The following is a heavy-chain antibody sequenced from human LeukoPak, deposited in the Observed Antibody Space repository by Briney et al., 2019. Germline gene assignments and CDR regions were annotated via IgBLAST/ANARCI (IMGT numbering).Heavy chain of an antibody. CDR1: GYSFTSYW. D-gene: IGHD2-2*01. Sequence: GESLKISCKGSGYSFTSYWIGWVRQMPGKGLGWMGIIYPGDSDTRYSPSFQGQVTISADKSISTAYLQWSSLKASDTAMYYCARSRYCSSTSCYYFDYWGQGTLVTVSS. CDR3: ARSRYCSSTSCYYFDY. CDR2: IYPGDSDT. V-gene: IGHV5-51*01. J-gene: IGHJ4*02.